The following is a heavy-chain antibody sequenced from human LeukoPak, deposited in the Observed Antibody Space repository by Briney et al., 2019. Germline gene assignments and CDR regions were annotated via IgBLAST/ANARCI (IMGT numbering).Heavy chain of an antibody. CDR1: GFTFSSYA. J-gene: IGHJ6*04. CDR3: AELGITMIGGV. Sequence: GGSLRLSCAASGFTFSSYAMHWVRQAPGEGLEWVGVILYDGSMKYYADSVKGRFTISRDNSKNTLYLQMNGLRAEDTAVYYCAELGITMIGGVWGKGTTVTISS. CDR2: ILYDGSMK. V-gene: IGHV3-30*04. D-gene: IGHD3-10*02.